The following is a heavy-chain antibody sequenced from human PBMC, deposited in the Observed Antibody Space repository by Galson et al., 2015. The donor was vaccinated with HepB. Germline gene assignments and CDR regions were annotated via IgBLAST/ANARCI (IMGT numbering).Heavy chain of an antibody. D-gene: IGHD2-2*01. J-gene: IGHJ4*02. CDR1: GFTFSSYG. V-gene: IGHV3-30*02. Sequence: SLRLSCAASGFTFSSYGMHWVRQAPGKGLEWVAFIRYDGSNKYYADSVKGRFTISRDNSKNTLYLQMNSLRAEDTAVYYCAKSSCSSTSCLGYWGQGTLVTVSS. CDR2: IRYDGSNK. CDR3: AKSSCSSTSCLGY.